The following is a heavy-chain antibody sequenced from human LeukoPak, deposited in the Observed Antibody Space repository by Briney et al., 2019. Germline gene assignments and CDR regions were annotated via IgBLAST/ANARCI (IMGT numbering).Heavy chain of an antibody. CDR1: GYTLTELS. CDR3: ATVQIAVARDYYFDY. Sequence: ASVKVSCEVSGYTLTELSMHWVRQAPGKGLEWMGGFDPEDGETIYAQKFQGRVTMTEDTSTDTAYMELSSLRSEDTAVYYCATVQIAVARDYYFDYWGQGTLVTVSS. D-gene: IGHD6-19*01. V-gene: IGHV1-24*01. CDR2: FDPEDGET. J-gene: IGHJ4*02.